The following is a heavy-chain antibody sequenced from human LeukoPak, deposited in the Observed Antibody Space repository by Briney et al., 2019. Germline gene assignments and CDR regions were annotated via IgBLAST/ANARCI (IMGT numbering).Heavy chain of an antibody. D-gene: IGHD5-24*01. Sequence: PSETLSLTCTVSGGSISSYYWSWLRQPPGKGLEWIGYIYYSGSTNYNPSLKSRVTISVDTSKNQFSLKLSSVTAADTAVYYCARERRDGYNGYYFDYWGQGTLVTVSS. CDR3: ARERRDGYNGYYFDY. CDR1: GGSISSYY. V-gene: IGHV4-59*01. J-gene: IGHJ4*02. CDR2: IYYSGST.